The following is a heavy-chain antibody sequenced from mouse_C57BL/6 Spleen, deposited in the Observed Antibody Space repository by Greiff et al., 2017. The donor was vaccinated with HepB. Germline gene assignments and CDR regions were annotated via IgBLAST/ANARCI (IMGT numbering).Heavy chain of an antibody. Sequence: VQLQQSGPELVKPGASVKISCKASGYTFTDYYMNWVKQSHGKSLEWIGDINPNNGGTSYNQKFKGKATLTVDKSSSTAYMELRSLTSEDSAVYYCARGDSSTVVATDYFDDWGQGTTLTVSS. D-gene: IGHD1-1*01. CDR3: ARGDSSTVVATDYFDD. V-gene: IGHV1-26*01. J-gene: IGHJ2*01. CDR2: INPNNGGT. CDR1: GYTFTDYY.